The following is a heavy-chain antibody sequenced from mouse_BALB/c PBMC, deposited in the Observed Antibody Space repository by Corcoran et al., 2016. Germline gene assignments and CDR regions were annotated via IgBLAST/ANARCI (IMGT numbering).Heavy chain of an antibody. J-gene: IGHJ2*01. Sequence: EVQLQQSEPELVKPGASMKISCKASGYSFTGYTMNWVKQSHGKNLEWIGLINPYNGGTSYNQKFRGKATLTVDESSSTAYMELLSLTSEDSAVYYCARKTTATHYFDYWGQGTTLTVSS. D-gene: IGHD1-2*01. CDR2: INPYNGGT. CDR3: ARKTTATHYFDY. V-gene: IGHV1-18*01. CDR1: GYSFTGYT.